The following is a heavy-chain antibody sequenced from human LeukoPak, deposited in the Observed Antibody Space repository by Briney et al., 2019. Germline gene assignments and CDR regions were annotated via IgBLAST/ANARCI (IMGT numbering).Heavy chain of an antibody. CDR2: IWNDGSNK. Sequence: PGGSLRFSCVASGFMFSVYGMHWVRQAPGKGLEWVAVIWNDGSNKYYADSVKGRFTISRDNSKNTLYLQMNSLRAEDTAVYSCARASGPFDYWGQGNPVTVSS. D-gene: IGHD3-10*01. V-gene: IGHV3-33*01. CDR1: GFMFSVYG. J-gene: IGHJ4*02. CDR3: ARASGPFDY.